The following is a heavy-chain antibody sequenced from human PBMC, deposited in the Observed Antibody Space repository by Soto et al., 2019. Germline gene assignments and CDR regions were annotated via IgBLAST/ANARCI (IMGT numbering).Heavy chain of an antibody. J-gene: IGHJ4*02. D-gene: IGHD6-19*01. Sequence: KTSETLSLTCTVSGVSIYSGSYHWGWIRQPPGKGLEWIGAINYSGSPYYNPSLKSRVTISVDTSKNQFSLILSSVTAADSAVYFCARRHAPRYSSGNNFFDFWGQGTLVTVSS. CDR3: ARRHAPRYSSGNNFFDF. V-gene: IGHV4-39*01. CDR1: GVSIYSGSYH. CDR2: INYSGSP.